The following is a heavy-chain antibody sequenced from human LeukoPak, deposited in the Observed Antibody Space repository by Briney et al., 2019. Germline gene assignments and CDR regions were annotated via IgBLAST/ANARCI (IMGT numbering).Heavy chain of an antibody. CDR3: ARPWWGDYGDYG. V-gene: IGHV4-39*01. J-gene: IGHJ4*02. D-gene: IGHD4-17*01. CDR1: GGPISSSSYY. CDR2: IYYSGGT. Sequence: KPSETLSLTCTVSGGPISSSSYYWGWIRQPPGKGLEWIGSIYYSGGTYYNPSLKSRVTISVDTSKNQFPLKLSSVTAADTAVYYCARPWWGDYGDYGWGQGTLVTVSS.